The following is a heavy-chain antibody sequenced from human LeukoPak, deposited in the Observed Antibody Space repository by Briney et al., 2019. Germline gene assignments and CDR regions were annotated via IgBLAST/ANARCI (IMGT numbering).Heavy chain of an antibody. D-gene: IGHD3-16*01. CDR1: GFTFSSYA. CDR2: ISGSGGST. J-gene: IGHJ4*02. V-gene: IGHV3-23*01. CDR3: AKDHRRGNYFDY. Sequence: PGGSLRLSCAASGFTFSSYAMSWVRQAPGKGLEWVSAISGSGGSTYYADSVKGRFTISRDNSKDTLYLQMNSLRAEDTAVYYCAKDHRRGNYFDYWGQGTLVTVSS.